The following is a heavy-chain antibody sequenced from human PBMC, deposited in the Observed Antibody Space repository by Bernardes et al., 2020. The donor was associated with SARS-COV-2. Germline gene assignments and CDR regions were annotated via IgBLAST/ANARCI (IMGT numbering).Heavy chain of an antibody. D-gene: IGHD3-10*01. J-gene: IGHJ6*02. V-gene: IGHV3-30*18. CDR2: ISYDGSNK. Sequence: GGSLRLSCAASGFTFSSYGMHWVRQAPGKGLEWVAVISYDGSNKYYADSVKGRFTISRDNSKNTLYLQMNSLRAEDTAVYYCAKELDYGSGSLGFYYYYYGMDVWGQGTTVTVSS. CDR3: AKELDYGSGSLGFYYYYYGMDV. CDR1: GFTFSSYG.